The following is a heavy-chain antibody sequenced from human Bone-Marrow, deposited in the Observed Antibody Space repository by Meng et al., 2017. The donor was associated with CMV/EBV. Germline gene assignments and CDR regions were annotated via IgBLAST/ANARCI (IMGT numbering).Heavy chain of an antibody. V-gene: IGHV4-39*07. Sequence: SETLSLTCTVSGGSISSSRYYWVWIRQPPGKGLEWIGSIYSSGSTYYNPSLQSRVTISGDTSKNQFSLRLTSVTAADTAVYYCARGRRYCSSTNCYYYGMDVWGQGTTVTVSS. CDR3: ARGRRYCSSTNCYYYGMDV. J-gene: IGHJ6*02. D-gene: IGHD2-2*01. CDR2: IYSSGST. CDR1: GGSISSSRYY.